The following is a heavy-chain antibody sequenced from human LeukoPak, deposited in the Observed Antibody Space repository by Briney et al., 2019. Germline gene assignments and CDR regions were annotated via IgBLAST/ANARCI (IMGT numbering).Heavy chain of an antibody. V-gene: IGHV1-18*01. Sequence: ASVKVSCKASGYTFTSYGISWVRQAPGQGLEWMGWISAYNGNTNYAQKLQGRVTMTTDTSTSTAYMELRSLRSDDTAVYYCARSPIVVPAAVYYYYYGMDVWGQGTTVTVSS. CDR2: ISAYNGNT. D-gene: IGHD2-2*01. CDR3: ARSPIVVPAAVYYYYYGMDV. J-gene: IGHJ6*02. CDR1: GYTFTSYG.